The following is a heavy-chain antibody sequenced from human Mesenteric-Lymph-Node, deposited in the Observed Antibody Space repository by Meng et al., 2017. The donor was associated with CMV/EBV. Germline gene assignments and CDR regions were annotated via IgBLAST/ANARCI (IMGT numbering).Heavy chain of an antibody. V-gene: IGHV3-33*06. J-gene: IGHJ4*02. CDR2: IYYDGSNK. CDR1: GFTFTSYG. D-gene: IGHD5-18*01. Sequence: SGFTFTSYGMHWVRQAPGKGLEWVAIIYYDGSNKYYADSVKGRFTISRDNSKNTLYLQMNSLRAEDTAVYYCAKDWDAGYSYGYSADYWGQGTLVTVSS. CDR3: AKDWDAGYSYGYSADY.